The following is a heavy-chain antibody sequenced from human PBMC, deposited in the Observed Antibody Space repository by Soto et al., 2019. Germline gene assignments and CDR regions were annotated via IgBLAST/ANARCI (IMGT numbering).Heavy chain of an antibody. V-gene: IGHV4-30-4*01. D-gene: IGHD4-17*01. CDR1: GGSVDSGNHY. J-gene: IGHJ4*02. CDR2: IYYGEST. Sequence: QVLVQESGPGLVKPSQTLTLSCTVPGGSVDSGNHYWNWIRQPPGKGLEWIGYIYYGESTYYNPSLKSRATISVDTSQSRFSLRLTSVTAADTAVYYCARDMGSAMTTRIFDHWGQGTLVTVSS. CDR3: ARDMGSAMTTRIFDH.